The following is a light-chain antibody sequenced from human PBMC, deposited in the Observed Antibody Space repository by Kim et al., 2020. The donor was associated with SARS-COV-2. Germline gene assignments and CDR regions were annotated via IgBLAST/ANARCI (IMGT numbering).Light chain of an antibody. V-gene: IGLV1-44*01. CDR1: SSNIGSNT. J-gene: IGLJ2*01. CDR2: SNN. CDR3: AAWDHSLNGVV. Sequence: ELTQPPSASGTPGQRVTISCSGSSSNIGSNTVNWYQQLPGTAPKLLIYSNNQRPSGVPDRFSGSKSGTSASLAISGLQSEDEADYYCAAWDHSLNGVVFGGGTQLTVL.